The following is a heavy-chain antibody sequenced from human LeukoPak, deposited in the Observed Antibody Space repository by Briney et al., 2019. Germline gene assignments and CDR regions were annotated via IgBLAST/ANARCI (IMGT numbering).Heavy chain of an antibody. CDR3: ARDLGDCSGGSCYVVFDY. J-gene: IGHJ4*02. Sequence: GGSLRLSCAASGFTVSSNYMSWVRQAPGKGLEWVSVIYSGGSTYYADSVKGRFTISRDNSKNTLYLQMNSLRAEDTAVYYCARDLGDCSGGSCYVVFDYWGQGTLVTVSS. CDR2: IYSGGST. D-gene: IGHD2-15*01. CDR1: GFTVSSNY. V-gene: IGHV3-53*01.